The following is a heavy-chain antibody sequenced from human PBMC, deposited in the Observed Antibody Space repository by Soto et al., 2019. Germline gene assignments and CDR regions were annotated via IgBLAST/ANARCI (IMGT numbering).Heavy chain of an antibody. CDR3: VKDRRYASGWTLDY. CDR1: GFTFSSYA. D-gene: IGHD6-19*01. J-gene: IGHJ4*02. V-gene: IGHV3-23*01. Sequence: GGSLRLSCASSGFTFSSYAMSWVRQAPGKGLEWVSVISGSGGSTYYADSVKGRFTVSRDNSKNTLYLQMNSLRDEDTAVYFCVKDRRYASGWTLDYWGQGARVTVSS. CDR2: ISGSGGST.